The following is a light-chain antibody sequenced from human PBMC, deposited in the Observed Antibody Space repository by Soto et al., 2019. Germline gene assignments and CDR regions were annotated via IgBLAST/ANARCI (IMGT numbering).Light chain of an antibody. CDR2: DAF. V-gene: IGKV3-11*01. Sequence: EIVLTQSPATLSLSPGERATLSCRASQSISSYLAWYQHKPGQAPRPLIYDAFNRATGIPARFSGSESGTDFTLTISSLEPEDFAIYYCQQRFDNSLTFGGGTKVEIQ. J-gene: IGKJ4*01. CDR1: QSISSY. CDR3: QQRFDNSLT.